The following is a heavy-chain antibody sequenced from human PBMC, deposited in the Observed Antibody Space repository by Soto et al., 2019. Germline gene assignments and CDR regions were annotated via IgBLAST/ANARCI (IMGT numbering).Heavy chain of an antibody. CDR2: ISGSGGST. D-gene: IGHD1-26*01. CDR1: GFTFSSYA. V-gene: IGHV3-23*01. CDR3: AKDFQRRAYYYYGMDV. J-gene: IGHJ6*02. Sequence: EVQLLESGGGLVQPGGSLRLSCAASGFTFSSYAMSWVRQAPGKGLEWVSAISGSGGSTYYADSVKGRFTTSRDNSKNTLYLQMNSLRAEDTAVYYCAKDFQRRAYYYYGMDVWGQGTTVTVSS.